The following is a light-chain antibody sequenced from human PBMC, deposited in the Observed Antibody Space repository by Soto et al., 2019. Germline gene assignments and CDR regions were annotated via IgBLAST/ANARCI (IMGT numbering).Light chain of an antibody. V-gene: IGKV3-11*01. CDR3: QQRRNWPLT. J-gene: IGKJ4*01. Sequence: EIVLTQSPATLSLSPGERATLSCRASQSVSSYLAWYQQKPGQAPRLLLYHASNRATGIPARFSGSGSGTDFTLTLSSLEPEDFAVYYCQQRRNWPLTFGGGTKVEIK. CDR2: HAS. CDR1: QSVSSY.